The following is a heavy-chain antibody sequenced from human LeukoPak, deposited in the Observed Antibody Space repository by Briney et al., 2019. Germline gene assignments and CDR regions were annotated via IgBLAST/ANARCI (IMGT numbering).Heavy chain of an antibody. CDR1: GYSFTSYW. V-gene: IGHV5-51*01. CDR2: IYAYDSDT. CDR3: VSHVGRTWGTFDY. J-gene: IGHJ4*02. Sequence: GESLKISCKGSGYSFTSYWIVWVRQMPGKGLEWMGIIYAYDSDTRYSPSFQGQVTISADKSISTAYLQCSSLKASDTAMYYCVSHVGRTWGTFDYRGQGTLVTVSS. D-gene: IGHD3-16*01.